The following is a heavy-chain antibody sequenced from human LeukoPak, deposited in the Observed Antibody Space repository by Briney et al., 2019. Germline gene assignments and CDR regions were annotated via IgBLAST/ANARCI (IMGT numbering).Heavy chain of an antibody. Sequence: GGAPLLSWAAPWVSLTGSSIHRGRPAFRERLEWGGRIRSKANSYATAYAASVKGRFTISRDDSKNTAYLQMNSLKTEDTAVYYCASNFGWLQSPLGYWGQGTLVTVSS. CDR2: IRSKANSYAT. D-gene: IGHD5-24*01. J-gene: IGHJ4*02. CDR1: WVSLTGSS. CDR3: ASNFGWLQSPLGY. V-gene: IGHV3-73*01.